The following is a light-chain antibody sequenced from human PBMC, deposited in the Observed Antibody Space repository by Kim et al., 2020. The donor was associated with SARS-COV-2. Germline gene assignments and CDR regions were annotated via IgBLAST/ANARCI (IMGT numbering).Light chain of an antibody. CDR3: QQYDNWPLT. V-gene: IGKV3-15*01. CDR2: GAS. J-gene: IGKJ4*01. Sequence: VSPGESPTIPCRASQSVSTNLAWYQQKPGQAPRLLIYGASTRATGIPARFGGGGSGTEFTLTISSLQSEDFAVYYCQQYDNWPLTFGGGTKVDIK. CDR1: QSVSTN.